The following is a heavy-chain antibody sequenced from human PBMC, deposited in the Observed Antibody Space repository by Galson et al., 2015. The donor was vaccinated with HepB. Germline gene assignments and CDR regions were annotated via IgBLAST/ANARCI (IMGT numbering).Heavy chain of an antibody. CDR3: ARHNALTVAASHAFDI. Sequence: QSGAEVKKPGESLKISCKGSGYSFTSYWIGWVRQMPGKGLEWMGIIYPGDSDTRYSPSFQGQVTISADKSISTAYLQWSSLKASDTAMYYCARHNALTVAASHAFDIWGQGTMVIVSS. V-gene: IGHV5-51*01. CDR1: GYSFTSYW. CDR2: IYPGDSDT. D-gene: IGHD6-19*01. J-gene: IGHJ3*02.